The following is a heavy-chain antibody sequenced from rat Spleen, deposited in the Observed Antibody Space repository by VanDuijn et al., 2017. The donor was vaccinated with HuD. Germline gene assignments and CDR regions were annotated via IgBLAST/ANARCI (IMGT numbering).Heavy chain of an antibody. Sequence: EVQLVESGGGLVQPGRSLKRSCAASGITFSNYYMAWVRQAPTKGLEWVAYISAGGDSTYYRDSVKGRLTISRDNAKSNLYLQMDSLRSEDTATYYCPTGLQWGQGVMVTVSS. V-gene: IGHV5-27*01. CDR3: PTGLQ. J-gene: IGHJ2*01. CDR1: GITFSNYY. D-gene: IGHD1-1*01. CDR2: ISAGGDST.